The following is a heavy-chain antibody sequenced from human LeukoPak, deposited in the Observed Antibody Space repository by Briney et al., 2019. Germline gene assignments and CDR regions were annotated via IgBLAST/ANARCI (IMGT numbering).Heavy chain of an antibody. CDR3: ARRVGYCSSTSCSYYFDY. Sequence: SETLSLTCTVSGGSISSSSYYWGWIRQPPGKGLEWIGSIYYSGSTYYNPSLKSRATISVDTSKNQFSLKLSSVTAADTAVYYCARRVGYCSSTSCSYYFDYWGQGTLVTVSS. J-gene: IGHJ4*02. D-gene: IGHD2-2*01. V-gene: IGHV4-39*01. CDR1: GGSISSSSYY. CDR2: IYYSGST.